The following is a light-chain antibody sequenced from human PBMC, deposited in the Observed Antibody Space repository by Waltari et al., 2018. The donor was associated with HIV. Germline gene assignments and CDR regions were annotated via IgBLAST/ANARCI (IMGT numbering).Light chain of an antibody. V-gene: IGLV3-21*02. Sequence: SYVLTQPPSVSVAPGQTARITCGGNNIGTTAVHWYQQKPAQAPVLVVYDDSDRPSGVPERFSRSNSGNTATLTISRVEAGDEAAYYCHVWEESSDHVVFGGGTRLTVL. CDR1: NIGTTA. J-gene: IGLJ2*01. CDR3: HVWEESSDHVV. CDR2: DDS.